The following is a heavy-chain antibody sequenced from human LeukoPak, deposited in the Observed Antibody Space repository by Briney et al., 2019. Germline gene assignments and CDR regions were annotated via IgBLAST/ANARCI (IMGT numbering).Heavy chain of an antibody. V-gene: IGHV3-23*01. CDR1: GITISNYG. CDR3: AKRGVVIRVILVGFHKEAYYFDS. CDR2: ISGSGGST. Sequence: GGSLRLSCAVSGITISNYGMSWVRQAPGKGLEWVAGISGSGGSTNYADSVKGRFTISRDNPKNTLYLQMNILRAEDTAVYFCAKRGVVIRVILVGFHKEAYYFDSWGQGALVTVSS. D-gene: IGHD3-22*01. J-gene: IGHJ4*02.